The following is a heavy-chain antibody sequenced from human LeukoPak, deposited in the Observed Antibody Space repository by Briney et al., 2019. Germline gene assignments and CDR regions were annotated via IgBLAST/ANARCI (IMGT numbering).Heavy chain of an antibody. CDR2: TYYRSKWYS. J-gene: IGHJ3*01. V-gene: IGHV6-1*01. Sequence: SQTLSLTCAISGDSVSSNSTACNWIRQSPSRGLEWLGRTYYRSKWYSDYAVSVKSRITINPDTSKNQFSLQLNSVTPEDTAMYYCARGGQGDGYSADEAFDFWGQGTMVTVSS. CDR3: ARGGQGDGYSADEAFDF. D-gene: IGHD5-24*01. CDR1: GDSVSSNSTA.